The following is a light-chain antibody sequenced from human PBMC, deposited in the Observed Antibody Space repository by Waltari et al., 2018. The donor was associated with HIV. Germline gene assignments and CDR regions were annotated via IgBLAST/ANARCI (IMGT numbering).Light chain of an antibody. CDR3: HQRSTWPIT. CDR2: GAS. V-gene: IGKV3-11*01. Sequence: EIVLTQSPATLSLSPGERATLSCRASQSVSSYLAWYHQKPGQAPMLLIYGASSRATGIPARGSGSGSGTDFTLTISSLEPGDFGVYYCHQRSTWPITFGQGTRLEIK. J-gene: IGKJ5*01. CDR1: QSVSSY.